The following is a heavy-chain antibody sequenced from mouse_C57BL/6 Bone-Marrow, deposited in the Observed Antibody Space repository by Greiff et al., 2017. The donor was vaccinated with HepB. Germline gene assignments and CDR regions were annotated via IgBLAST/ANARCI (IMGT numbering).Heavy chain of an antibody. CDR2: IDPETGGT. V-gene: IGHV1-15*01. CDR3: TRKYDYQAWFAY. CDR1: GYTFTDYE. J-gene: IGHJ3*01. Sequence: VQLQQSGAELVRPGASVTLSCKASGYTFTDYEMHWVKQTPVHGLEWIGAIDPETGGTAYNQKFKGKAILTADKSSSTAYMELRSLTSEDSAVYYCTRKYDYQAWFAYGGQGTLVTVSA. D-gene: IGHD2-4*01.